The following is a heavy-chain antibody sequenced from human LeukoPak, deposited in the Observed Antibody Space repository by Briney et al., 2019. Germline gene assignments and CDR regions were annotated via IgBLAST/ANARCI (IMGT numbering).Heavy chain of an antibody. CDR3: ARAYLLDGLLGRDRKRPTHYYMDV. Sequence: SETLSLTCAVYGGSFSGYYWSWLRQPPGKGLEWVGEINHSGSTNYNPSLKRRVTISVDTSKNQFSLKLSSVTAADTAVYYCARAYLLDGLLGRDRKRPTHYYMDVWGKGTPVTVSS. J-gene: IGHJ6*03. D-gene: IGHD2/OR15-2a*01. CDR1: GGSFSGYY. V-gene: IGHV4-34*01. CDR2: INHSGST.